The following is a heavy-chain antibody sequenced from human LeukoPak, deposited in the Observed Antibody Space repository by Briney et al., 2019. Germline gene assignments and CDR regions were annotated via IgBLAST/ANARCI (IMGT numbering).Heavy chain of an antibody. CDR2: FIPVFGTT. J-gene: IGHJ4*02. V-gene: IGHV1-69*06. CDR3: ARCSPGDSSNFYAVLQY. D-gene: IGHD3-22*01. Sequence: ASVKVSCKASGDTFSSYAVSWVRLTPGQGLEWLGGFIPVFGTTAYAQKFQAKVTMTADKSTNTAYLEISSLTSDDTAVYYCARCSPGDSSNFYAVLQYWGQGTQVTVST. CDR1: GDTFSSYA.